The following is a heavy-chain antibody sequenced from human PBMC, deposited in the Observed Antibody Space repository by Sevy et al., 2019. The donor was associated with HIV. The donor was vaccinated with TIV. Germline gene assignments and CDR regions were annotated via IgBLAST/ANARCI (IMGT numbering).Heavy chain of an antibody. CDR1: GFTFDDYA. J-gene: IGHJ3*02. V-gene: IGHV3-49*03. CDR3: TRERVDTYYYDSSGYFDPFDI. CDR2: IRSKAYGGTT. D-gene: IGHD3-22*01. Sequence: GGSLRLSCTASGFTFDDYAMSWFRQAPGKGLEWVGFIRSKAYGGTTEYAASVKGRFTISRDDSKSIAYLQMNSLKTEDTAVYYCTRERVDTYYYDSSGYFDPFDIWGQGTMVTVSS.